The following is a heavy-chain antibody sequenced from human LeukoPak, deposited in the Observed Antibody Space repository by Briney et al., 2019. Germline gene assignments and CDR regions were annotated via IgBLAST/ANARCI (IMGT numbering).Heavy chain of an antibody. D-gene: IGHD2-15*01. CDR3: ARVLLGSAFDY. V-gene: IGHV4-39*07. J-gene: IGHJ4*02. CDR1: GASVSGSPYY. Sequence: SETLSLTCTVSGASVSGSPYYWGWIRQPPGKGLEWIGNIYYSGSTYYNESLKSRVTISIDTSKNQFSLKLNSVTAADTAVYYCARVLLGSAFDYWGQGTLVTVSS. CDR2: IYYSGST.